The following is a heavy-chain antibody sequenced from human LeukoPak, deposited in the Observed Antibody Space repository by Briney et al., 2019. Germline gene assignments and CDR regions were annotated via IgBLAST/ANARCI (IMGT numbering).Heavy chain of an antibody. CDR2: IYYIGST. J-gene: IGHJ4*02. V-gene: IGHV4-59*01. Sequence: SETLSLTCTVSGGSISSYYWSWIRQPPGKGLEWIGYIYYIGSTNYNPSLKSRVIISVDKYKNQFSLKLSSVTAADTAVYYCARSTCSGGSCSIDYWGQGTLVTVSS. CDR3: ARSTCSGGSCSIDY. D-gene: IGHD2-15*01. CDR1: GGSISSYY.